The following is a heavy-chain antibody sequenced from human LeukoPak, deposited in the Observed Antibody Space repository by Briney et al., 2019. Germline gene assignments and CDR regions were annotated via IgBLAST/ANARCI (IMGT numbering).Heavy chain of an antibody. CDR1: GFTVSSNY. CDR3: ARDTVVVPGRPYYYYGMDV. Sequence: GGSLRLSCAASGFTVSSNYMSWVRQAPGKGLEWVSVIYSGGSTYYADSVKGRFTMSRDNSKNTLYLQMNSLRSEDTAVYYCARDTVVVPGRPYYYYGMDVWGQGTTVTVSS. D-gene: IGHD2-2*01. CDR2: IYSGGST. J-gene: IGHJ6*02. V-gene: IGHV3-53*05.